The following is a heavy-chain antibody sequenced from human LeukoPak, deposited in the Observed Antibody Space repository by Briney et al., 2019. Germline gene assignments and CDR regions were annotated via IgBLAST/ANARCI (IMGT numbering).Heavy chain of an antibody. V-gene: IGHV3-74*01. CDR3: ARKEILTGYGY. J-gene: IGHJ4*02. CDR2: INGDGSTT. CDR1: GFTFSTSW. D-gene: IGHD3-9*01. Sequence: GGSLRLSCAASGFTFSTSWMHWVRQAPGKGLVWVSRINGDGSTTGYADSVKGRFTISRDNAKNSMDLQMNSLRAEDTAVYYCARKEILTGYGYWGQGTLVTVSS.